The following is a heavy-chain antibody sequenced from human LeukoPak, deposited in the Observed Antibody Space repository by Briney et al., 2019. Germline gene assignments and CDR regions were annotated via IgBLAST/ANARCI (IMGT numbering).Heavy chain of an antibody. CDR2: IRSKANSYAT. Sequence: GGSLRLSCAASGFTFSSYGMHWVRQASGKGLEWVGRIRSKANSYATAYAASVKGRFTISRDDSKNTAYLQMNSLKTEDTAVYYCTSSYYYDSSGYSGFGYWGQGTLVTVSS. J-gene: IGHJ4*02. CDR1: GFTFSSYG. V-gene: IGHV3-73*01. CDR3: TSSYYYDSSGYSGFGY. D-gene: IGHD3-22*01.